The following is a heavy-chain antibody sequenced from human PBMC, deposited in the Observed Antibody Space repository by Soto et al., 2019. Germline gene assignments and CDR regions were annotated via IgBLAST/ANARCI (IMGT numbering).Heavy chain of an antibody. D-gene: IGHD2-15*01. CDR2: IYYSGST. V-gene: IGHV4-59*01. Sequence: QVQLQESGPGLVKPSETLSLTCTVSGGSISSYYWSWIRQPPGKGLEWIGYIYYSGSTNYNPSLRRRVAISVDTSKNQSSLKLSSVTAADTAVYYCARDEEVVCSGGSCYSRWGQGTLVTVSS. CDR1: GGSISSYY. CDR3: ARDEEVVCSGGSCYSR. J-gene: IGHJ4*02.